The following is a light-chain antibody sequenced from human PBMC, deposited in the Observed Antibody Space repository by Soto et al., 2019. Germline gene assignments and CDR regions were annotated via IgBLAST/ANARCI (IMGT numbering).Light chain of an antibody. CDR2: GAF. Sequence: IVMSQSAATVSVSPGGRATLSCRASQNISSTLAWAQQKPGQAPRLLIYGAFTRATGIPARFSGSGSGTEFTLTISSLQSEDFAVYYCQQFSRWPWTFGQGTKVDIK. CDR3: QQFSRWPWT. CDR1: QNISST. J-gene: IGKJ1*01. V-gene: IGKV3-15*01.